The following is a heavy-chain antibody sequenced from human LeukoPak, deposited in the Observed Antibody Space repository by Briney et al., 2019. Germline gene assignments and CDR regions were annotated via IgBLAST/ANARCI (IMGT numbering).Heavy chain of an antibody. J-gene: IGHJ5*02. D-gene: IGHD6-13*01. Sequence: ASVKVSCKASGYTFTSYAMNWVRQAPGQGLEWMGWINTNTGNPTYAQGFTGRFVFSLDTSVSTAYLQISSLKAGDTAVYYCARDDQFSIAAAVPLDWFDPWGQGTLVTVSS. CDR3: ARDDQFSIAAAVPLDWFDP. CDR1: GYTFTSYA. CDR2: INTNTGNP. V-gene: IGHV7-4-1*02.